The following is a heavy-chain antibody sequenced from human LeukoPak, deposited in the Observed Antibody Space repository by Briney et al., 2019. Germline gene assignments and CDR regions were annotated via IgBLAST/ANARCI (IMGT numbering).Heavy chain of an antibody. CDR1: GYTFTGYY. D-gene: IGHD6-6*01. J-gene: IGHJ5*02. CDR3: ARARRYSSSPGVVDP. V-gene: IGHV1-2*04. Sequence: ASVKVSCKASGYTFTGYYMHWVRQAPGQGLEWMGWINPNSGGTNYAQKFQGWVTMTRDTSISTAYMELSRLRSDDTAVYYCARARRYSSSPGVVDPWGQGTLVTVSS. CDR2: INPNSGGT.